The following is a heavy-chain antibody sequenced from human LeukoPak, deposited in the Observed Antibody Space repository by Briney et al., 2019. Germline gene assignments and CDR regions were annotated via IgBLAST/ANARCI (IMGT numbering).Heavy chain of an antibody. V-gene: IGHV4-34*01. J-gene: IGHJ6*02. CDR2: ISHSGST. D-gene: IGHD5-24*01. CDR3: ARDFRGNYGSRGMDV. CDR1: GGSFSGYY. Sequence: SETLSLTCDVYGGSFSGYYWSWIRQPPGKGLEWIGEISHSGSTNYNSAVKSRVTMSIDTSKNQFSLKLSSVTAADTAVYYCARDFRGNYGSRGMDVWGQGTTVTVSS.